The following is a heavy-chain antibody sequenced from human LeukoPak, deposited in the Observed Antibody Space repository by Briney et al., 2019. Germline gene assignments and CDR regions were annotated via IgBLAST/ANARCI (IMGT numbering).Heavy chain of an antibody. J-gene: IGHJ4*02. Sequence: PGGSLRLSCAASGFSVSSSYMNWVRQAPGKGLEWLSILYSDGTTYYADSVKGRFTISRDDSRNTLYLHINNLRADDTAMYYCFYSDKGGKWGQGALVTVSS. V-gene: IGHV3-53*01. D-gene: IGHD4-17*01. CDR3: FYSDKGGK. CDR2: LYSDGTT. CDR1: GFSVSSSY.